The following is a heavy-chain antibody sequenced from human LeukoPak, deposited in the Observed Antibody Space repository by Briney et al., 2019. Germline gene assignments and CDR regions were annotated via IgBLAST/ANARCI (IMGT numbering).Heavy chain of an antibody. Sequence: GGSLRLSCAASGFTFSSYAMSWVRQAPGKGLEWVSSISGSGSGGSTYYADSVKGRFTISRDNSKNTLYLQMNSLRAEDTAVYYCAKGSGWYLHYYYYMDVWGKGTTVTISS. CDR3: AKGSGWYLHYYYYMDV. D-gene: IGHD6-19*01. V-gene: IGHV3-23*01. CDR2: ISGSGSGGST. J-gene: IGHJ6*03. CDR1: GFTFSSYA.